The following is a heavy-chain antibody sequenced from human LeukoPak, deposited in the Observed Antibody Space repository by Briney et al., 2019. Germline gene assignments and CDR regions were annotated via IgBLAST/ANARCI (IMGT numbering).Heavy chain of an antibody. J-gene: IGHJ4*02. Sequence: PGGSLRLSCAASGFTFSSYAMSWVRQAPGKGLEWVSVISGSGTSTYYADSVKGRFTISRDNSKNTLYLQMNSLRAEDTAVYYCAKDTSAFGGVTRFDYWGQGTLVTVSS. CDR1: GFTFSSYA. V-gene: IGHV3-23*01. CDR2: ISGSGTST. CDR3: AKDTSAFGGVTRFDY. D-gene: IGHD3-16*01.